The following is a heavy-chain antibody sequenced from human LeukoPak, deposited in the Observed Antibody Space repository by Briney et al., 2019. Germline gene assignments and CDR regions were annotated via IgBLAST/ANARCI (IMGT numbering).Heavy chain of an antibody. CDR3: ARASWRVAVAGDLLTPANY. CDR1: GFTFSSYA. CDR2: ISSNGGST. Sequence: PGGSLRLSCAASGFTFSSYAMHWVRQAPGKGLEYVSAISSNGGSTYYANSVKGRFTISRDNSKNTLYLQMGSLRAEDMAVYYCARASWRVAVAGDLLTPANYWGQGTLVTVSS. V-gene: IGHV3-64*01. D-gene: IGHD6-19*01. J-gene: IGHJ4*02.